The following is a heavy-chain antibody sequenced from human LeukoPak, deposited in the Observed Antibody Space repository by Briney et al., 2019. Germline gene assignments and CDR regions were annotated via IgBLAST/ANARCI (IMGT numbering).Heavy chain of an antibody. CDR3: TKDLGSGSSYNSFDY. J-gene: IGHJ4*02. V-gene: IGHV3-30*18. Sequence: XLRLXXXASXFXFSAYGXHWVRQAPGKGLEWMAVISYDGINKYYADSVKGRFTISRDNSKNTLYLQMNSLRVEDTAVYYCTKDLGSGSSYNSFDYWGQGTLVTVSS. CDR2: ISYDGINK. CDR1: XFXFSAYG. D-gene: IGHD3-10*01.